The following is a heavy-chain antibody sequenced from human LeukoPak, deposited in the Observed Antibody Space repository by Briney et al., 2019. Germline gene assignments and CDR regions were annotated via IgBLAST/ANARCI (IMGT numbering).Heavy chain of an antibody. V-gene: IGHV4-59*01. D-gene: IGHD5-18*01. CDR1: GGSIGSYY. CDR3: ARVRSGYSYGPFDY. J-gene: IGHJ4*02. CDR2: IYYRGST. Sequence: KPSETLSLTCTVSGGSIGSYYWSWIAQPPGKGVEWIGYIYYRGSTNYNPSLKSRLTISIDTSKNQFSLKLSSVTAADTAVYYCARVRSGYSYGPFDYWGQGTLVTVSS.